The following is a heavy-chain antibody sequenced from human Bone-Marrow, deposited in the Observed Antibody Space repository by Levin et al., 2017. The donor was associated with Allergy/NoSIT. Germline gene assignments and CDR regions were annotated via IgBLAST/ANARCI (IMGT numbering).Heavy chain of an antibody. Sequence: GESLKISCKGSGYNFANYWIGWVRQMSGKGLEWMGIIYPSDSYVRYSPSFEGQVTISADKAITTAYLQWSSLKPSDTAMYYCARQGMDEGTSGRHGYWGQGTLVTVSS. CDR3: ARQGMDEGTSGRHGY. CDR1: GYNFANYW. D-gene: IGHD3-10*01. CDR2: IYPSDSYV. V-gene: IGHV5-51*01. J-gene: IGHJ4*02.